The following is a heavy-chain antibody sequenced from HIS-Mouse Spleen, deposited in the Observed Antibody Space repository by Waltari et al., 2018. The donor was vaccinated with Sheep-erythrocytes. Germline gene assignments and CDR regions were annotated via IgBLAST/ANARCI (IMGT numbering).Heavy chain of an antibody. CDR1: GFTFSSYS. CDR3: ARVASGATFDY. Sequence: EVQLVEAGGGLVKPGGSLRLSCGPSGFTFSSYSMHWVRQAPGKGVEWVSSISSSSSYIYYADSVKGRFTISRDNAKNSLYLQMNSLRAEDTAVYYCARVASGATFDYWGQGTLVTVSS. V-gene: IGHV3-21*01. D-gene: IGHD1-26*01. J-gene: IGHJ4*02. CDR2: ISSSSSYI.